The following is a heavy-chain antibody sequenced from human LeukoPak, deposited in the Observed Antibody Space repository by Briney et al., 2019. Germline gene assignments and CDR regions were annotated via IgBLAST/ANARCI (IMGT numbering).Heavy chain of an antibody. Sequence: ASVKVSCKASGYTFTGYYMHWVRQAPGQGLEWMGWINPNSGGTNYAQKFQGWVTMTRDTPISTAYMELSRLRSDDTAVYYCARESLSGDGFDPWGQGTLVTVSS. CDR2: INPNSGGT. CDR1: GYTFTGYY. CDR3: ARESLSGDGFDP. J-gene: IGHJ5*02. V-gene: IGHV1-2*04. D-gene: IGHD3-10*01.